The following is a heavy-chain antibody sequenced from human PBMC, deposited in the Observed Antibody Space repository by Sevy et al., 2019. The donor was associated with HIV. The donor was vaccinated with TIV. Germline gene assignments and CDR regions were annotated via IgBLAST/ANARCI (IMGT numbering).Heavy chain of an antibody. J-gene: IGHJ6*02. Sequence: GGSLRLSCAASGFTFSSYGMHWVRQAPGKGLEWAAVIWYDGSNKYYADSVKGRFTISRDNSKNMFYLQMNSLRTEDTAVFYCARGLAALPGYYYGMDVWGQGTTVTVSS. CDR1: GFTFSSYG. CDR2: IWYDGSNK. CDR3: ARGLAALPGYYYGMDV. D-gene: IGHD6-6*01. V-gene: IGHV3-33*01.